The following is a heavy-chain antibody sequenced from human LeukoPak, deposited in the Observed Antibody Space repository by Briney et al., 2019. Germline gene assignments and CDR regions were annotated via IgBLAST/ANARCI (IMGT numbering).Heavy chain of an antibody. CDR2: IYSGGST. V-gene: IGHV3-53*01. J-gene: IGHJ4*02. Sequence: GGSLRLSCAASGFTVSSNYMSWVRQAPGKGLEWVSVIYSGGSTYYADSVKGRFTISRDNSKNTLYLQMNSLRAEDTAVYYCAKGGHSNYDVYFDYWGQGTLVTVSS. D-gene: IGHD4-11*01. CDR3: AKGGHSNYDVYFDY. CDR1: GFTVSSNY.